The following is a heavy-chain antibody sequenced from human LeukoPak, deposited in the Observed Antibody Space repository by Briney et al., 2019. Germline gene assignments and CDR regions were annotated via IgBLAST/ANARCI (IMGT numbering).Heavy chain of an antibody. V-gene: IGHV4-59*01. Sequence: PSETLSLTCTVSGGSISSYYWSWIRQPPGKGLEWIGYIYYSGSTNYNPSLKSRVTISVDTSKNQFSLKLSSVTAADTAVYYCARGLHDYGDYGLTYYFDYWGQGTLVTVSS. CDR1: GGSISSYY. CDR3: ARGLHDYGDYGLTYYFDY. CDR2: IYYSGST. J-gene: IGHJ4*02. D-gene: IGHD4-17*01.